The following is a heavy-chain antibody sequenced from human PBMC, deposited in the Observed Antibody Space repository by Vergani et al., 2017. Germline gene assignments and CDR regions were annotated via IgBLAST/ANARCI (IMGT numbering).Heavy chain of an antibody. CDR1: GFTFDDYA. CDR2: ISWNSGSI. Sequence: EVQLVESGGGLVQPGRSLRLSCAASGFTFDDYAMHWVRQAPGKGLEWVSGISWNSGSIGYADSVKGRFTISRDNAKNSLYLQMNSLRAEDTALYYCAKGRGYEANWFDPWGQGTLVTVSS. CDR3: AKGRGYEANWFDP. V-gene: IGHV3-9*01. J-gene: IGHJ5*02. D-gene: IGHD6-13*01.